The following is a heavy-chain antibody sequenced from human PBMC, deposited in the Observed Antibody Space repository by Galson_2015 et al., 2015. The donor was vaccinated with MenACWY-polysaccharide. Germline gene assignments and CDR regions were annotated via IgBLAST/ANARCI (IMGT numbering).Heavy chain of an antibody. V-gene: IGHV3-23*01. CDR1: GFTFTGYA. CDR2: IRSSGTNT. J-gene: IGHJ5*02. Sequence: SLRLSCAASGFTFTGYAMSWVRQAPGKGLEWVSAIRSSGTNTYYADSVKGRFTISRDNSKNTLYLQMNSLRAEDTAVYYCAKDSAALWSVAGRFDHWGQGTLVTVSS. D-gene: IGHD3-3*01. CDR3: AKDSAALWSVAGRFDH.